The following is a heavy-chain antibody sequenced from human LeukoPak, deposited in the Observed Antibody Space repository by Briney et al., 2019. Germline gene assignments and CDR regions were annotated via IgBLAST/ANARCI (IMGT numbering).Heavy chain of an antibody. D-gene: IGHD6-25*01. CDR1: GGSIDSYY. Sequence: PSETLSLTCIVSGGSIDSYYWTWLRQPPGKGLEWIAYIFYSASTNYNPSLKSRATITVDTSKNQFSLNLRSVTAADMAVYYCARGRTSGGYPHFDSWGQGITVTVSS. J-gene: IGHJ4*02. V-gene: IGHV4-59*01. CDR2: IFYSAST. CDR3: ARGRTSGGYPHFDS.